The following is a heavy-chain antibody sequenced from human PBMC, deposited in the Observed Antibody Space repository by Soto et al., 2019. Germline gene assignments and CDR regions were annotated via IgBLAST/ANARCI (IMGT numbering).Heavy chain of an antibody. CDR1: GFTFSTYG. J-gene: IGHJ6*02. V-gene: IGHV3-33*01. CDR2: IWYDGGIK. Sequence: PGGSLRLSCAASGFTFSTYGMHWVRQVPGKGLQWVAVIWYDGGIKYYADSVKGRFTISRDNSKNTLYLQMNSLRDEDTAVYYCARIDCTGDNCNPYYHYGMDVWGQGTTVTVSS. D-gene: IGHD2-8*02. CDR3: ARIDCTGDNCNPYYHYGMDV.